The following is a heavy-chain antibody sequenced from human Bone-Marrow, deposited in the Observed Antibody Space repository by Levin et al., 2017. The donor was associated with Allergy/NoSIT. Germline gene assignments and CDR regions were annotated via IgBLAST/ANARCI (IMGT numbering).Heavy chain of an antibody. CDR1: GFTFSSSG. J-gene: IGHJ6*04. V-gene: IGHV3-33*08. Sequence: LSLTCAASGFTFSSSGMHWVRQAPGKGLEWVATIWYNGNNDFYAESVKGRFTISRDNSKNTLYVQMNSLRFEDTAVYFCARDEVRGTHMDVWGKGTTVTVAS. D-gene: IGHD3-10*01. CDR2: IWYNGNND. CDR3: ARDEVRGTHMDV.